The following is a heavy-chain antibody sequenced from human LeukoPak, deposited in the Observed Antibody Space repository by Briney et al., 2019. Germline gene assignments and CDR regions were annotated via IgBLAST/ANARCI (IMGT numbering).Heavy chain of an antibody. J-gene: IGHJ5*02. CDR2: ISGYNDNT. V-gene: IGHV1-18*01. CDR1: GYTFSSYG. CDR3: ARDLLRGGYCSSTSCYMSSAGWFDP. Sequence: ASVKVSCKASGYTFSSYGISWVRQAPGQELEWMGWISGYNDNTKYYAQKLQGRVTMTTDTSTSTAYMELRSLRSDDTAVYYCARDLLRGGYCSSTSCYMSSAGWFDPWGQGTLVTVSS. D-gene: IGHD2-2*02.